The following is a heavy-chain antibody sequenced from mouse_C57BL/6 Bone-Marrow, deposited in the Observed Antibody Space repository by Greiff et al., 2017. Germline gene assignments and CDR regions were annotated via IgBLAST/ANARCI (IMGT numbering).Heavy chain of an antibody. V-gene: IGHV7-3*01. CDR1: GFTFTDYY. J-gene: IGHJ4*01. CDR2: IRNKANGSTT. CDR3: ARYIEGAMDY. Sequence: EVQLVESGGGLVQPGGSLSLSCAASGFTFTDYYMSWVRQPPGKGLEWLGVIRNKANGSTTKYSASVKGRFTISRDNSQSILYLQMNTLRAEDTATYYCARYIEGAMDYWGQGTSVTVSS.